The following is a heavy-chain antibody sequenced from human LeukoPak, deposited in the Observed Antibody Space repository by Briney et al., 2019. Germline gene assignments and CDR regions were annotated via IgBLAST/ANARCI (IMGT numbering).Heavy chain of an antibody. J-gene: IGHJ5*02. CDR2: ILYGGNT. Sequence: SETLSLTCTVSSGSISGYYWSWIRQPPGKGLECIGYILYGGNTNYNPSLKSRVTISVDTSKNQFSLKLNSVTAADTAVYYCARDGYSYLNWFDPWGRGTLVTVSS. D-gene: IGHD5-18*01. CDR1: SGSISGYY. V-gene: IGHV4-59*12. CDR3: ARDGYSYLNWFDP.